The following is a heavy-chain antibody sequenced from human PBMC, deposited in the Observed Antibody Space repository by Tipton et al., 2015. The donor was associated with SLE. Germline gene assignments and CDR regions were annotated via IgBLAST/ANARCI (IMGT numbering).Heavy chain of an antibody. V-gene: IGHV4-39*01. D-gene: IGHD2/OR15-2a*01. CDR3: SARVAGLSTGSSEY. J-gene: IGHJ4*02. CDR1: GGSIRSSNHY. Sequence: LSLTCTVSGGSIRSSNHYWGWIRQTPGKGLEWIATIYGVGSTYFNPSLKSRLTISVDTSQSQLSLRLISVTAADTAVYFCSARVAGLSTGSSEYWGQGILVTVSS. CDR2: IYGVGST.